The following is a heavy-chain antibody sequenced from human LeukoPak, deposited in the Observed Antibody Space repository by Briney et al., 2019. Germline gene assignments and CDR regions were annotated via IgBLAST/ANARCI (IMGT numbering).Heavy chain of an antibody. CDR3: AKDPAYYYDSSGYYRTLPFDY. Sequence: GGSLRLSCAASGFTFSSYAMSWVRQAPGKGLEWVSTISGSGGSTYYADSVKGRFTISRDNSKNTLYLQMNSLRAEDTAVYYCAKDPAYYYDSSGYYRTLPFDYWGQGTLVTVSS. CDR2: ISGSGGST. D-gene: IGHD3-22*01. J-gene: IGHJ4*02. CDR1: GFTFSSYA. V-gene: IGHV3-23*01.